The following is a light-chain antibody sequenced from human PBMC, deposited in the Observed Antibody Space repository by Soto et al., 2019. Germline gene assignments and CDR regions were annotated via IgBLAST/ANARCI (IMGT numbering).Light chain of an antibody. Sequence: IRMTQSPSSFSASTGDRVTITCRASQGISSYLAWYQQKPGKAPKLLIYAASTLQSGVPSRFSGSGSGTDFTLTISCLQSEDFATYYCQQYYSYPLTFGGGTTVEIK. CDR1: QGISSY. CDR2: AAS. V-gene: IGKV1-8*01. J-gene: IGKJ4*01. CDR3: QQYYSYPLT.